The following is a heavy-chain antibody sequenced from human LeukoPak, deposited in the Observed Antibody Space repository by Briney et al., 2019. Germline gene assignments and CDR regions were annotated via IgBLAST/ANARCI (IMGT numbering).Heavy chain of an antibody. D-gene: IGHD6-19*01. CDR1: GLTLSGYW. V-gene: IGHV3-74*03. CDR2: INSDGYSI. Sequence: GGSLRLSCAASGLTLSGYWMHWVRQAPGKGLVWVSRINSDGYSITYADSVKGRFTISRDNAKNTLYLQMNSLIAEDTAVYFCTRAGYSSGFDSWGQGTLVTVSS. J-gene: IGHJ5*01. CDR3: TRAGYSSGFDS.